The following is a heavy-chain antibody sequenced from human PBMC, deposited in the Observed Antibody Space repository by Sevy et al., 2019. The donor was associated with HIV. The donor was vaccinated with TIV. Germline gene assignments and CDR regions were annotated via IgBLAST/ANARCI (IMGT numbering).Heavy chain of an antibody. V-gene: IGHV3-30*02. D-gene: IGHD6-19*01. CDR1: GFIFSSFG. CDR3: AKDYSTGWYGYYYGMDV. CDR2: IHYKGSDK. J-gene: IGHJ6*02. Sequence: GGSLRLSCAASGFIFSSFGMHWVRQAPGKGLEWVAFIHYKGSDKYYADAVKGRYTISRDNSKNTVYLQMSSLRAEDPAVYYCAKDYSTGWYGYYYGMDVRGQRTTVTVSS.